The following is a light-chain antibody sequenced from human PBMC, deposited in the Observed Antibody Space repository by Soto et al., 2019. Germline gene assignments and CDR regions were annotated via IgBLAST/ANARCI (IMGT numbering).Light chain of an antibody. Sequence: EIVWTQSPGTLSLSPGERATLSCSASQSVSSIYLAWYQHKPGQAPRLLIYGASSRATGIPDRFSGSGSGTDFTLTISRLEPEDFVVYYCQQYGSSSWTFGRGTTVEIK. V-gene: IGKV3-20*01. CDR2: GAS. CDR3: QQYGSSSWT. J-gene: IGKJ1*01. CDR1: QSVSSIY.